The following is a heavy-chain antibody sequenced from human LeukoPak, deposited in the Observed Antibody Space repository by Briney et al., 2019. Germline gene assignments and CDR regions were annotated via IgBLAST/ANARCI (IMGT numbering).Heavy chain of an antibody. V-gene: IGHV1-8*01. CDR3: ARQFSGDYLYYYYGMDV. CDR2: MNPNSGNT. J-gene: IGHJ6*02. Sequence: ASVKVSCKASGYTFTSYDINWVRQATGQGLEWMGWMNPNSGNTGYAQKFQGRVTMTRNTSISTAYMELSSLRSEDTAVYYCARQFSGDYLYYYYGMDVWGQGTTVTVSS. D-gene: IGHD4-17*01. CDR1: GYTFTSYD.